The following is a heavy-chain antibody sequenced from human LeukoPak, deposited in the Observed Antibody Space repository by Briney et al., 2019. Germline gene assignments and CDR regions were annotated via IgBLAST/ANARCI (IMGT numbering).Heavy chain of an antibody. J-gene: IGHJ6*02. CDR2: INSDGSST. V-gene: IGHV3-74*01. CDR1: GFTFSSYW. D-gene: IGHD5-18*01. Sequence: GGSLRLSCAASGFTFSSYWMHWVRQAPGKGLVWVSRINSDGSSTSYADPVKGRFTISRDNAKNTLYLQMNSLRAEDTAVYYCARGRGYSYVNNGMDVWGQGTTVTVSS. CDR3: ARGRGYSYVNNGMDV.